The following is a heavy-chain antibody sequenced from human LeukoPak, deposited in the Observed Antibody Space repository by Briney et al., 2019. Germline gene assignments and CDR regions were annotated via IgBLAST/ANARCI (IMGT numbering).Heavy chain of an antibody. D-gene: IGHD3-10*01. CDR1: GGSISSSSYY. V-gene: IGHV4-39*07. CDR3: ARDGSRVLLWFGGGDWFDP. Sequence: SETLSLTCTVSGGSISSSSYYWGWIRQPPGKGLEWIGSIYYSGSTYYNPSLKSRVTISVDTSKNQFSLKLSSVTAADTAVYYCARDGSRVLLWFGGGDWFDPWGQGTLVTVSS. J-gene: IGHJ5*02. CDR2: IYYSGST.